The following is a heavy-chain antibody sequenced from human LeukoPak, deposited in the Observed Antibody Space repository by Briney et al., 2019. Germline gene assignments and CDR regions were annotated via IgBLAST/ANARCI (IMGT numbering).Heavy chain of an antibody. V-gene: IGHV3-48*03. J-gene: IGHJ4*02. Sequence: HPAGSLRLSCAASGFTFSSYETNWVRQAPGKGLEWISHISSSGTTIYYADSVKGRFTISRDNAKNSLYLQMNSLRSEDTAVYYCARETGYSSGWPVGWGQGTLVTVSS. CDR2: ISSSGTTI. D-gene: IGHD6-19*01. CDR1: GFTFSSYE. CDR3: ARETGYSSGWPVG.